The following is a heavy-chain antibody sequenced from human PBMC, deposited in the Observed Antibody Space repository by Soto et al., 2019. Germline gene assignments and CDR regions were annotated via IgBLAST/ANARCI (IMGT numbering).Heavy chain of an antibody. D-gene: IGHD6-6*01. CDR3: AGVHSSSFDFVF. V-gene: IGHV4-31*03. Sequence: QVQLQESGPGLVKPSQTLSLTCTVSGGSISSGDYYWRWIRQHPGKGLEWIGYIYYSGSTYYNPSLMSRVTISVATSNNQFSLKLSSVTAADTAVYWCAGVHSSSFDFVFWGQGTMVTVSS. CDR1: GGSISSGDYY. CDR2: IYYSGST. J-gene: IGHJ3*01.